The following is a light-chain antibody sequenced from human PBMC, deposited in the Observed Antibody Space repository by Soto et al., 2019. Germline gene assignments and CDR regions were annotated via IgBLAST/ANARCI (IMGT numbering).Light chain of an antibody. Sequence: QSALTQPPSASGTPGQRVTISCSGSNSNIGTYTVNWFRQVPGTAPSLLIFSTHQRPSGVPDRFSGSKSGTSASLAISGLRSEDEADYYCAAWDDSLSAVVFGGGTQLTVL. CDR2: STH. V-gene: IGLV1-44*01. J-gene: IGLJ2*01. CDR1: NSNIGTYT. CDR3: AAWDDSLSAVV.